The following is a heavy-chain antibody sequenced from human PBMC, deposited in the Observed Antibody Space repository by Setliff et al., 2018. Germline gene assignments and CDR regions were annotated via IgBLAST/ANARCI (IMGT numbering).Heavy chain of an antibody. Sequence: LSLTCTVSGGSIRSYYWSWIRQPAGKGLEWIGHIYIGGSANYNPSLKSRVTMSIDTSKNQFSLKLNSVTAADMAVYYCAREQWLDPPGYYYMDVWAKGTTVTVSS. V-gene: IGHV4-4*07. CDR1: GGSIRSYY. J-gene: IGHJ6*03. D-gene: IGHD6-19*01. CDR3: AREQWLDPPGYYYMDV. CDR2: IYIGGSA.